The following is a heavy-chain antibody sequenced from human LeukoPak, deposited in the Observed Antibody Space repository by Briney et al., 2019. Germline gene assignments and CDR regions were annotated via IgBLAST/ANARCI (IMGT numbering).Heavy chain of an antibody. CDR3: ARDTTVTKDAFDI. CDR2: IHYSVTT. Sequence: SETLSLTCTVSGDSISSHYWSWIRQPPGKGLEWIGYIHYSVTTNYNPSLKSRIAISVDTSKNQFSLKLTSVTAADTAVYYCARDTTVTKDAFDIWGQGTMVTVSS. D-gene: IGHD4-17*01. J-gene: IGHJ3*02. V-gene: IGHV4-59*08. CDR1: GDSISSHY.